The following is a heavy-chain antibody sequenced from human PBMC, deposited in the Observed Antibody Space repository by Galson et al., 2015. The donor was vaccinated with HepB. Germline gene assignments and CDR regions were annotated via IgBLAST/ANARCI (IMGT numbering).Heavy chain of an antibody. V-gene: IGHV3-23*01. CDR3: AKDRAAAGILPTCSDY. CDR1: GFTFSSYA. J-gene: IGHJ4*02. Sequence: SLRLSCAASGFTFSSYAMSWVRQAPGKGLEWVSAIRGSGGSTYYADSVKGRFTISRDNSKNTLYLQMNSLRAEDTAVYYCAKDRAAAGILPTCSDYWGQGTLVTVSS. D-gene: IGHD6-13*01. CDR2: IRGSGGST.